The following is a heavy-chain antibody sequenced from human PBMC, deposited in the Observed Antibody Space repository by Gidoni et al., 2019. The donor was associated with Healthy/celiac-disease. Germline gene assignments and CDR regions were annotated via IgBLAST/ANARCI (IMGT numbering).Heavy chain of an antibody. J-gene: IGHJ6*02. CDR2: IIPIFGTA. D-gene: IGHD2-21*02. CDR3: AYCGGDCYSSPTRYYYGMDV. Sequence: QVQLVQSGAEVKKPGSSVTVSCKASGGTFSSYAISWVRQAPGQGLEWMGGIIPIFGTANYAQKFQGRVTITADESTSTAYMELSSLRSEDTAVYYCAYCGGDCYSSPTRYYYGMDVWGQGTTVTVSS. V-gene: IGHV1-69*01. CDR1: GGTFSSYA.